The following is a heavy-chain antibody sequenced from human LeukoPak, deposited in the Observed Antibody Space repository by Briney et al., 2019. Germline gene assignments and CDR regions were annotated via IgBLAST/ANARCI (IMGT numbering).Heavy chain of an antibody. CDR1: GFIFRNAW. J-gene: IGHJ6*02. Sequence: GGSLRLSCAASGFIFRNAWMTWVRRAPGKGLEWIGRIQSKTDGGTAEYAAPMKDRFTISRDDSINTLYLQINSLTTADTAVYYCTTPHCSGDNCNPGVFVYYSYDKDVWGQGTTVTVSS. D-gene: IGHD2-15*01. CDR2: IQSKTDGGTA. CDR3: TTPHCSGDNCNPGVFVYYSYDKDV. V-gene: IGHV3-15*01.